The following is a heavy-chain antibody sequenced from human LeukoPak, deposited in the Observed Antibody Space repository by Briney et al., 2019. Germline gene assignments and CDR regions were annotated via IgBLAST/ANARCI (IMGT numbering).Heavy chain of an antibody. Sequence: SETLSLTCTVSGGSISSYYWSWVRQPPGKGLEWIGNIYYSGSTNYNPSLKSRVTISVDTSKNQFSLKLSSVTAADTAVYYCARRSGTLWGSFDIWGQGTVVTVSS. J-gene: IGHJ3*02. V-gene: IGHV4-59*01. CDR1: GGSISSYY. D-gene: IGHD1-1*01. CDR2: IYYSGST. CDR3: ARRSGTLWGSFDI.